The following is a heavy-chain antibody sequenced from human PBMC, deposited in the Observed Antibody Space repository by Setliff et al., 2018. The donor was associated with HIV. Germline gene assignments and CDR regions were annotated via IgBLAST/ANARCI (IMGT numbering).Heavy chain of an antibody. V-gene: IGHV1-2*06. Sequence: GASVKVSCKASGYTFSSYYMHWVRQAPGQGLEWMGRINPNSGGTNYAQKFQGRVTMTRDTSISTAYMELSRLRSDDTAVYYCAREGGWYENDYYYYMDVWGKGTTVTVSS. J-gene: IGHJ6*03. D-gene: IGHD6-19*01. CDR2: INPNSGGT. CDR1: GYTFSSYY. CDR3: AREGGWYENDYYYYMDV.